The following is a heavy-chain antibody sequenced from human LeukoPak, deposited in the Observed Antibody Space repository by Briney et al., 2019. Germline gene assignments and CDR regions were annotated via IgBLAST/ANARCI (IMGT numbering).Heavy chain of an antibody. Sequence: PGGSLRLSCAASGFTFSSYGMHWVRQAPGKGLEWVAFIRYDGSNKYYADSVKGRFTISRDNSKNTLYLQMNSLRAEDTALYYCARVGPHYYDSSGYYPPDYWGQGTLVTVSS. CDR3: ARVGPHYYDSSGYYPPDY. CDR1: GFTFSSYG. CDR2: IRYDGSNK. D-gene: IGHD3-22*01. V-gene: IGHV3-30*02. J-gene: IGHJ4*02.